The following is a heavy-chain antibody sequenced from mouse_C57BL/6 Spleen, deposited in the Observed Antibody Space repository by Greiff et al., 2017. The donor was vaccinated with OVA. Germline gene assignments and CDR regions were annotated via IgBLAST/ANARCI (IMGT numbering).Heavy chain of an antibody. J-gene: IGHJ3*01. CDR3: AREAYGSKGFAY. V-gene: IGHV3-1*01. D-gene: IGHD1-1*01. Sequence: EVKLMESGPGMVKPSQSLSLTCTVTGYSITSGYDWHWIRHFPGNKLEWMGYISYSGSTNYNPSLKSRISITHDTSKNHFFLKLNSVTTEDTATYYCAREAYGSKGFAYWGQGTLVTVSA. CDR2: ISYSGST. CDR1: GYSITSGYD.